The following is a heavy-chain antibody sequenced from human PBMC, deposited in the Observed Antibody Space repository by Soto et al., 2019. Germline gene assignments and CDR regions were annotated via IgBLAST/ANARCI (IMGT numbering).Heavy chain of an antibody. Sequence: PSETLSLTCTVSGGSISSYYWSWIRQPPGKGLEWIGYIYYSGSTNYNPSLKSRVTISVDTSKNQFSLKLSSVTAADTAVYYCARATQRYSSGWPPNYFDYWGQGTLVTV. CDR1: GGSISSYY. CDR3: ARATQRYSSGWPPNYFDY. D-gene: IGHD6-19*01. CDR2: IYYSGST. V-gene: IGHV4-59*01. J-gene: IGHJ4*02.